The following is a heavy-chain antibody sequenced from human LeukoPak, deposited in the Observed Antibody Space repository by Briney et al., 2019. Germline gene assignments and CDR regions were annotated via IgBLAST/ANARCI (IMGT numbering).Heavy chain of an antibody. Sequence: TSETLSLTCTVSGGSISSYYWSWIRQPPGKGLEWIGYIYYSGSTNYNPSLKSRVTISVDTSKNQFSLKLSSVTAADTAVYYCARSNIYSSNWKFDYWGQGTLVTVSS. D-gene: IGHD6-13*01. CDR1: GGSISSYY. V-gene: IGHV4-59*08. CDR2: IYYSGST. J-gene: IGHJ4*02. CDR3: ARSNIYSSNWKFDY.